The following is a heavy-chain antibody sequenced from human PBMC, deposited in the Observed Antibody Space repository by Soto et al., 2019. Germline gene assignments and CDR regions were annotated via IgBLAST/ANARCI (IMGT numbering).Heavy chain of an antibody. CDR3: AHRRRYYDSSGYYYLDY. D-gene: IGHD3-22*01. CDR2: IYWDDDK. V-gene: IGHV2-5*02. J-gene: IGHJ4*02. Sequence: QITLKESGPTLVKPTQTLTLTCTFSGFSLSTSGVGVGWIRQPPGKALEWLALIYWDDDKRYSPSLKSRLTITKDTSKNRVVLTMTNMDPVDTATYYCAHRRRYYDSSGYYYLDYWGQGTLVTVSS. CDR1: GFSLSTSGVG.